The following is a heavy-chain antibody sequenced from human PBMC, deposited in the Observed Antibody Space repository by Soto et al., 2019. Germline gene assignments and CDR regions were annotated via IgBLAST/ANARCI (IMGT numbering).Heavy chain of an antibody. Sequence: SETLSLTCAVSGGSISSGGYSWSWIRQPPGKGLEWIGYIYHSGSTYYNPSLKSRVTISVDRSKNQFSLKLSSVTAADTAVYYCARGVAARPHTNWFDPWGQGTLVTVSS. CDR3: ARGVAARPHTNWFDP. CDR1: GGSISSGGYS. D-gene: IGHD6-6*01. V-gene: IGHV4-30-2*01. J-gene: IGHJ5*02. CDR2: IYHSGST.